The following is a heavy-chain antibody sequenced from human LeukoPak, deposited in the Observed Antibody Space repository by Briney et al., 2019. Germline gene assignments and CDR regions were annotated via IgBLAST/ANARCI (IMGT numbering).Heavy chain of an antibody. D-gene: IGHD3-10*01. V-gene: IGHV1-2*02. CDR1: GYTFTAYY. CDR3: ARDLDYYGSGSFFNI. J-gene: IGHJ3*02. CDR2: INPNSGGT. Sequence: ASVKVSCKASGYTFTAYYVHWVRQAPGQGLEWMGWINPNSGGTYYVPKFQDRVTMTRDTSITTAYMELSRLRSDDTAVYYCARDLDYYGSGSFFNIWGQGTMVTVSS.